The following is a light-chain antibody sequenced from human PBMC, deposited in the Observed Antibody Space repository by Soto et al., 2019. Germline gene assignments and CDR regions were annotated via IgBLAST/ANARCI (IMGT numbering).Light chain of an antibody. CDR2: DTS. CDR1: TGAVTSGHY. V-gene: IGLV7-46*01. J-gene: IGLJ1*01. Sequence: QDVVTQGPSMTVSPGGTGTLSCGSSTGAVTSGHYPYWFQQKPGQAPRTLIYDTSNKHSWTPARFSGSLLGGKAALTLSSAQPEDEAEYYCFLSYSGARRVFGTGTKVTVL. CDR3: FLSYSGARRV.